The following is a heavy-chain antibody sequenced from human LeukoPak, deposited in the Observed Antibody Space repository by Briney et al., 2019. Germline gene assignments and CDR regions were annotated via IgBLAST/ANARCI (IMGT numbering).Heavy chain of an antibody. CDR1: GVSISSFY. CDR2: IFYSGST. J-gene: IGHJ6*02. D-gene: IGHD2-2*01. V-gene: IGHV4-59*01. CDR3: ATSRSRSTHYGMDV. Sequence: SETLSLTCTVSGVSISSFYWSWIRQPPGKGLEWIGDIFYSGSTNSNPFLKSRVTLSVDTSKNQFSLKLTAVTAADTAVYYCATSRSRSTHYGMDVWGQGTTVPVSS.